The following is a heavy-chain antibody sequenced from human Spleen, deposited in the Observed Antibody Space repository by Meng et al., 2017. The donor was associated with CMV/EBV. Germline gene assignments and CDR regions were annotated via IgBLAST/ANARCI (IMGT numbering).Heavy chain of an antibody. CDR1: GYTFTGYY. J-gene: IGHJ4*02. CDR3: AREGCSSSNCYNDYFDY. Sequence: ASVKVSCKASGYTFTGYYMHWVRQAPGQGLEWMGWINPNSGGTNYAQKFQGRVTMTRDTSTSTAYMELSRLRSDDTAVYYCAREGCSSSNCYNDYFDYWGQGTLVTVSS. V-gene: IGHV1-2*02. D-gene: IGHD2-2*02. CDR2: INPNSGGT.